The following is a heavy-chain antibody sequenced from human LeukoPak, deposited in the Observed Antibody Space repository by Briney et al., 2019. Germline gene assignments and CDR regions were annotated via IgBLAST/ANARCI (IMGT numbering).Heavy chain of an antibody. Sequence: PSQTLSLTCTVSGGSISSGGYYWSWIRQHPGKGLEWIGYIYYSGSTYYNPSLKSRVTISVDTSKNQFSLKLSSVTAADTAVYYCARDPLPYYYDSSGYPHWGQGTLVTVSS. J-gene: IGHJ1*01. CDR3: ARDPLPYYYDSSGYPH. V-gene: IGHV4-31*03. CDR2: IYYSGST. CDR1: GGSISSGGYY. D-gene: IGHD3-22*01.